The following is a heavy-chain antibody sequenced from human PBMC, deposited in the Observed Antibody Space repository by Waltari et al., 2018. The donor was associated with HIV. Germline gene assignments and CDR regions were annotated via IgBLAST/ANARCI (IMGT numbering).Heavy chain of an antibody. V-gene: IGHV3-74*01. J-gene: IGHJ2*01. CDR2: IKSDGSDI. CDR3: ADPFADLDL. Sequence: EVQLVESGGGLVQPGGALRLSCAASGFTLSNNWIHWVRQAPGKGLVWVSHIKSDGSDITYADSVKGRFTISRDNAKNTLYLQMTSLRAEDTAVYYCADPFADLDLWGRGTLVTVSS. CDR1: GFTLSNNW.